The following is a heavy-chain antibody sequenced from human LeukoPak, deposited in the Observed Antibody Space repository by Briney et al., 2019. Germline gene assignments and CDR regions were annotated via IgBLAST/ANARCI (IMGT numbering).Heavy chain of an antibody. V-gene: IGHV1-3*01. Sequence: ALVKVSCKASGYTFTSYAMHWVRQAPGQRLEWMGWINAGNGNTKYSQKFQGRVTITRDTSASTAYMELSSLRSEDTAVYYCAREGAGYSYGYLGFDYWGQGTLVTVSS. CDR2: INAGNGNT. CDR1: GYTFTSYA. D-gene: IGHD5-18*01. J-gene: IGHJ4*02. CDR3: AREGAGYSYGYLGFDY.